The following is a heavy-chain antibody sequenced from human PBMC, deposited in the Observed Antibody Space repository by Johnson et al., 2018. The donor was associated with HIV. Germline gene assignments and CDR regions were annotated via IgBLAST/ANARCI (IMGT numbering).Heavy chain of an antibody. Sequence: VQLVESGGGVVQPGRSLRLSCGASGFIFSSYAMHWVRQAPGKGLEWVALISFDGSHKYYADSVKGRFTISRDNAKNSLYLQMNNLRAEDTALYFCARDRGYSGYDWGAFDIWGQGTMVTVYS. J-gene: IGHJ3*02. D-gene: IGHD5-12*01. V-gene: IGHV3-30*04. CDR1: GFIFSSYA. CDR2: ISFDGSHK. CDR3: ARDRGYSGYDWGAFDI.